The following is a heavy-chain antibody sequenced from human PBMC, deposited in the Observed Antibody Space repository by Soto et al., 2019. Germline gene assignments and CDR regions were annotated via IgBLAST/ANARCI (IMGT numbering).Heavy chain of an antibody. CDR1: GFTFSSYS. D-gene: IGHD4-17*01. V-gene: IGHV3-21*01. CDR3: ARDPPGDPTASHQKNDDY. J-gene: IGHJ4*02. Sequence: GGSLRLSCAASGFTFSSYSMNWVRQAPGKGLEWVSSISSSSSYIYYADSVKGRFTISRDNAKNSLYLQMNSLRAEDTAVYYCARDPPGDPTASHQKNDDYWGQGTLVTVSS. CDR2: ISSSSSYI.